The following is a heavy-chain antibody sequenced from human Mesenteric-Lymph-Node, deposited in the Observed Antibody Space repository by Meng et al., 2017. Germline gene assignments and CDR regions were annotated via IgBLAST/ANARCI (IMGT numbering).Heavy chain of an antibody. V-gene: IGHV4-31*03. Sequence: QVQLQESGPGLVKPSQTPSLTCTVSRGSISRSGYYWSWIRQHPGKGLEWIGYIYYSGSTYYNPSLKSRVTISVDTSKNQFSLKLSSVTAADTAVYYCARDCEMTVVRGVIITELGFDPWGQGTLVTVSS. J-gene: IGHJ5*02. CDR2: IYYSGST. CDR3: ARDCEMTVVRGVIITELGFDP. D-gene: IGHD3-10*01. CDR1: RGSISRSGYY.